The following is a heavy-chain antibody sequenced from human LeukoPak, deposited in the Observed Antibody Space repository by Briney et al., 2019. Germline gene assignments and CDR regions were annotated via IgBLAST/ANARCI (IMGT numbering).Heavy chain of an antibody. CDR1: GDSVSGNRAV. Sequence: SQTLSLTCAISGDSVSGNRAVWNWIRQSPSRGLEWLGRTYYRSKWNFDYAVSVKSRITINPDTSKNQFSLHLNSVTPEDTAVYYCARDAPGQGYFDYWGQGTLVTVSS. V-gene: IGHV6-1*01. J-gene: IGHJ4*02. CDR2: TYYRSKWNF. CDR3: ARDAPGQGYFDY.